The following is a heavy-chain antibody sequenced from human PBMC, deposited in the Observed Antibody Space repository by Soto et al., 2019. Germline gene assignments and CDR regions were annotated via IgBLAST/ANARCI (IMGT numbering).Heavy chain of an antibody. Sequence: GGSLRLSCAASGFTFSSYAMSWVRQAPGKGLEWVSAISGSGGSTYYADSVKGRFTISRDNSKNTLYLQMNSLRAEDKAVYYCAKDLEVRGPWASYYYGMDVWGQGTTVTVSS. CDR3: AKDLEVRGPWASYYYGMDV. D-gene: IGHD3-10*01. CDR2: ISGSGGST. J-gene: IGHJ6*02. V-gene: IGHV3-23*01. CDR1: GFTFSSYA.